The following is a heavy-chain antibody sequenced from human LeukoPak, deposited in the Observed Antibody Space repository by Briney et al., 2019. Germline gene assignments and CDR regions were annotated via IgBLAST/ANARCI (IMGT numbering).Heavy chain of an antibody. J-gene: IGHJ6*03. D-gene: IGHD6-19*01. CDR2: IYYSGST. V-gene: IGHV4-39*07. Sequence: PSETLSLTCTVSGGSISSSSYYWGWIRQPPGKGLEWIGSIYYSGSTYYNPSLKSRVTISVDTSKNQFSLKLSSVTAADTAVYYCASLKHSSGWSRYYYYYMDVWGKGTTVTISS. CDR3: ASLKHSSGWSRYYYYYMDV. CDR1: GGSISSSSYY.